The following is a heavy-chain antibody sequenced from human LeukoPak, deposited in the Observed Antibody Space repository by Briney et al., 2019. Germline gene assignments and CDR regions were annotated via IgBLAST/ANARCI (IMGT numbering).Heavy chain of an antibody. D-gene: IGHD3-10*01. CDR2: ISYDGSNK. Sequence: GGSLRLSCAASGFTFSSYAMHWVRQAPGKGLEWVAVISYDGSNKYYADSVKGRFTISRDNSKNTLYLQMNSLRAEDTAVYYCARCRGTYYYGSGSYFRYYYYYMDVWGKGTTVTISS. J-gene: IGHJ6*03. V-gene: IGHV3-30*04. CDR1: GFTFSSYA. CDR3: ARCRGTYYYGSGSYFRYYYYYMDV.